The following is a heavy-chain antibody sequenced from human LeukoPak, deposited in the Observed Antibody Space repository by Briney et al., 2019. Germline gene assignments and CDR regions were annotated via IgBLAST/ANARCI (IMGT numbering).Heavy chain of an antibody. Sequence: SETLSLTCTVSGGSISSGGYYWSWIRQHPGKGLEWIGYIYYSGSTYYNPSLKSRVTISVDTSKNQFSLKLSSVTAADTAVYYCARICSSTSCYKRIPFDPWGQGTLVTVSS. CDR2: IYYSGST. D-gene: IGHD2-2*02. V-gene: IGHV4-31*03. CDR3: ARICSSTSCYKRIPFDP. J-gene: IGHJ5*02. CDR1: GGSISSGGYY.